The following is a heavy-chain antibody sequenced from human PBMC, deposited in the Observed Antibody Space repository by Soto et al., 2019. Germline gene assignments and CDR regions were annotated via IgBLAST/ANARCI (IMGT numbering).Heavy chain of an antibody. D-gene: IGHD5-18*01. J-gene: IGHJ5*02. V-gene: IGHV3-53*01. CDR3: ARAREPEYSIAIFFAT. CDR1: GLIVSSSY. CDR2: IYSAGST. Sequence: SGGSLRLFRAASGLIVSSSYMSWVRQAPGKGLQWVSVIYSAGSTYYANSVKGRFTISRDISTNMVYLQISSLTDEDTAVYYCARAREPEYSIAIFFATCGKETLAPVSA.